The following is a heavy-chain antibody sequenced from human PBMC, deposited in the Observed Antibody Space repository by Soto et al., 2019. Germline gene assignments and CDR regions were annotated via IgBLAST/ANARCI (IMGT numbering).Heavy chain of an antibody. D-gene: IGHD3-9*01. CDR3: AHQLRYLDDQDV. CDR2: MYWNDDK. CDR1: GFSLTTGGVA. V-gene: IGHV2-5*01. J-gene: IGHJ6*02. Sequence: QITLKESGPTLVKPTQTLTLTCSFSGFSLTTGGVAVGWIRHPPGKALEWLALMYWNDDKRYSPSLKNRLTVNKDTYKQQEVLKVHNMDPVHTETYYCAHQLRYLDDQDVRGQGNPVTVSS.